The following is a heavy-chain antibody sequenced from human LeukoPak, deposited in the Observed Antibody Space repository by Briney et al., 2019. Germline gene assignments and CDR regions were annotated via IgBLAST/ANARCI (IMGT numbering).Heavy chain of an antibody. D-gene: IGHD3-10*01. J-gene: IGHJ6*03. Sequence: SETLSLTCSVSRYSISSGYYWGWIRQPPGKGLEWIGNIFQSGTTHYNPSLKSRATISMDTSKNQFSLKLSSVTAADTDVYYCARFFREVWFGEVIGSYMDVWGKGTTVTVSS. V-gene: IGHV4-38-2*02. CDR1: RYSISSGYY. CDR3: ARFFREVWFGEVIGSYMDV. CDR2: IFQSGTT.